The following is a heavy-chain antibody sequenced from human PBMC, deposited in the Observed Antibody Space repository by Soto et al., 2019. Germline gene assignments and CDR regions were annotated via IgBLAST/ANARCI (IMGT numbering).Heavy chain of an antibody. D-gene: IGHD6-6*01. J-gene: IGHJ4*02. V-gene: IGHV3-30-3*01. CDR2: ISYDGSNK. Sequence: PGGSLRLSCAASGFTFSSYAMHWVRQAPGKGLEWVAVISYDGSNKYYADSVKGRFTISRDNSKNTLYLQMNSLRAEDTAVYYCARDTLVLFDYWGQGTLVTVSS. CDR1: GFTFSSYA. CDR3: ARDTLVLFDY.